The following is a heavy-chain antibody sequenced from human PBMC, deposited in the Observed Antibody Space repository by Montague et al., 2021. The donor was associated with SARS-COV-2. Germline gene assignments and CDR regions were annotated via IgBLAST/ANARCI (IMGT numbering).Heavy chain of an antibody. J-gene: IGHJ4*02. V-gene: IGHV5-10-1*01. D-gene: IGHD5-12*01. CDR1: GYIFISHW. CDR2: IDPSDSYT. CDR3: ARRGRPYSGYTTGYFDY. Sequence: QSGSEVKKPGESLRISCKVSGYIFISHWITWVRQMPGKGLEWMGXIDPSDSYTNYSPSFQGHASISVDKSISTAYLQWSSLKASDTAMYYCARRGRPYSGYTTGYFDYWGQGTLVTVSS.